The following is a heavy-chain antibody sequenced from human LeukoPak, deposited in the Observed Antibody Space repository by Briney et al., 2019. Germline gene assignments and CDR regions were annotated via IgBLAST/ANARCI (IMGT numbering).Heavy chain of an antibody. CDR3: AKGRGVATLPDY. CDR1: GFTFSSYG. CDR2: ISYDGSNK. Sequence: GRSLRLSCAASGFTFSSYGMHWVRQAPGKGLEWLAVISYDGSNKYYADSVKGRFTISRDNSKNTLYLQMNSLRAEDTAVYYCAKGRGVATLPDYWGQGTLVTVSS. J-gene: IGHJ4*02. V-gene: IGHV3-30*18. D-gene: IGHD5-12*01.